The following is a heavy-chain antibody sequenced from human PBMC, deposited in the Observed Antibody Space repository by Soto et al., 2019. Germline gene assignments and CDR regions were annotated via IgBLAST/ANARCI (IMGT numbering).Heavy chain of an antibody. CDR2: INGGSSNT. V-gene: IGHV1-3*01. J-gene: IGHJ4*02. CDR3: ARVPPWGNSAGDYYIQHYDS. CDR1: GFTFTSYA. D-gene: IGHD3-10*01. Sequence: ASVKVSCKSSGFTFTSYAIHWLRQAPGQRPQWMGWINGGSSNTKYSQDFQGRVTLTRDTFATTAYLELSSLRSEDTAVYYCARVPPWGNSAGDYYIQHYDSWGQGTPVTVSS.